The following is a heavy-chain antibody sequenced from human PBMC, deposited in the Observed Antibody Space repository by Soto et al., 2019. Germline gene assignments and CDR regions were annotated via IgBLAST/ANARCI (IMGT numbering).Heavy chain of an antibody. J-gene: IGHJ5*02. CDR3: ERHDETPTHRGSRWFDP. Sequence: PSETLSLTCTVSGDSISGSYYYWGWIRQPTGKGLEWIASIFYSGSTYYNPYRKSRVTISVDTSKNQFSLDLTSVNAADMSVYYCERHDETPTHRGSRWFDPWCRGTLVTVSS. CDR2: IFYSGST. CDR1: GDSISGSYYY. V-gene: IGHV4-39*01.